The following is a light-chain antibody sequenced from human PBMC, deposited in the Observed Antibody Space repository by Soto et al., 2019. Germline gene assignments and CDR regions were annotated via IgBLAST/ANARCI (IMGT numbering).Light chain of an antibody. V-gene: IGKV3-11*01. Sequence: DIVLTQSRATLYLSPGKIATLCCRASESVDFHLAWYQQKPGQAPRPLIYDASVRATGTPARFSGSGSGTAFTLTSSSLEPEDFALYYCQPRSTWPTFGQGTRLEIK. CDR1: ESVDFH. J-gene: IGKJ5*01. CDR3: QPRSTWPT. CDR2: DAS.